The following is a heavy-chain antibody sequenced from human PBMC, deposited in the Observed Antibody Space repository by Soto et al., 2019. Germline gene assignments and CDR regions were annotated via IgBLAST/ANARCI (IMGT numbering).Heavy chain of an antibody. J-gene: IGHJ4*02. Sequence: ASVKVSCKASRYSFTSFNIHWVRQVPGQGLEWMGEINPSTGGTGYEQNFQGRITMTRDTSTNTVYMVLSSLRSADTAVYYCARRAGPGLTYFDFWGQGTPVTVSS. CDR2: INPSTGGT. D-gene: IGHD3-9*01. CDR1: RYSFTSFN. V-gene: IGHV1-46*01. CDR3: ARRAGPGLTYFDF.